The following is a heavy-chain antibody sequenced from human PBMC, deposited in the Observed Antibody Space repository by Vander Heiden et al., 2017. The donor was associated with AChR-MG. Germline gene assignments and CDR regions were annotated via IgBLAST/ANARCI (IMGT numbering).Heavy chain of an antibody. Sequence: QVQLQQWGAGLVKPSETLSLTCAVYGGSLSGYGWSWIRQPPGKGLEWIGEISHSGRTNYKSSLKSRVTISVDTSKSQFSLKLKSVTAADTAVYYCARVGSITSRMDVWGQGTTVTVS. D-gene: IGHD3-3*01. CDR2: ISHSGRT. CDR3: ARVGSITSRMDV. CDR1: GGSLSGYG. J-gene: IGHJ6*02. V-gene: IGHV4-34*01.